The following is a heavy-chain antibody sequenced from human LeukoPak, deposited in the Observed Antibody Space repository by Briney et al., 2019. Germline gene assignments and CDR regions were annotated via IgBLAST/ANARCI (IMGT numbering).Heavy chain of an antibody. CDR2: IDPSDSYT. Sequence: GESLKISCQGSGYSFTSYWISWVRQMPGKGLEWMGRIDPSDSYTNYSPSFQGHVTISADKSISTAYLQWSSLKASDTAMYYCARVNYDILTGSGGYGMDVWGKGTTVTASS. CDR1: GYSFTSYW. J-gene: IGHJ6*04. CDR3: ARVNYDILTGSGGYGMDV. V-gene: IGHV5-10-1*01. D-gene: IGHD3-9*01.